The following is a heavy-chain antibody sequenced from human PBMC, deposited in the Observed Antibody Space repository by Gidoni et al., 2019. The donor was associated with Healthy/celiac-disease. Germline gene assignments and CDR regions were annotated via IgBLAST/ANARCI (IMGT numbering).Heavy chain of an antibody. CDR3: ARGEEFAARAFDI. CDR2: INAGNGNT. D-gene: IGHD3-10*01. CDR1: GYTFTSYA. J-gene: IGHJ3*02. V-gene: IGHV1-3*01. Sequence: QVQLVQSGAEVKKPGASVQVSCKASGYTFTSYAMHWVRQAPGQRLEWMGWINAGNGNTKYAQKVQGRVTITRDTSASTAYMELSSLRSEDTAVYYCARGEEFAARAFDIWGQGTMVTVSS.